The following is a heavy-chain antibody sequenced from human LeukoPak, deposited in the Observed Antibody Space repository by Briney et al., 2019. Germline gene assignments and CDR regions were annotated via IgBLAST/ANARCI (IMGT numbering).Heavy chain of an antibody. J-gene: IGHJ6*02. Sequence: GGSLRLSCAASGFTFDDYAMHWVRQAPGKGLEWVSGISWNSGSIGSADSVKGRFTISRDNAKNSLYLQMNSLRAEDTALYYCAKAVTVTNHYYYGMDVWGQGTTVTVSS. CDR1: GFTFDDYA. D-gene: IGHD4-17*01. CDR3: AKAVTVTNHYYYGMDV. CDR2: ISWNSGSI. V-gene: IGHV3-9*01.